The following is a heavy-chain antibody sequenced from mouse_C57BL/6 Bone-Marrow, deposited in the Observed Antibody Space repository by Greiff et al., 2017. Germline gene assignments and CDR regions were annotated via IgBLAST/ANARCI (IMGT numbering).Heavy chain of an antibody. J-gene: IGHJ4*01. V-gene: IGHV5-9-1*02. CDR2: ISSGGDYI. Sequence: DVHLVESGEGLVKPGGSLKLSCAASGFTFSSYAMSWVRQTPEKRLEWVAYISSGGDYIYYADTVKGRFTISRDNARNTLYLQMSSLKSEDTAMYYCTRDDGYPYYAMDYWGQGTSVTVSS. CDR1: GFTFSSYA. D-gene: IGHD2-3*01. CDR3: TRDDGYPYYAMDY.